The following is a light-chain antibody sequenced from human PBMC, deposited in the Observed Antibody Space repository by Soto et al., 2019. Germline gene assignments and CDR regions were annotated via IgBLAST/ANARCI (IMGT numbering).Light chain of an antibody. J-gene: IGLJ3*02. CDR3: GTWDSSLSAVV. CDR2: DSI. Sequence: QSALTQPPSVSAAPGQKVTISCSGSSSNIGSNYVCWYQQLPGTAPKLLIYDSIKRPSGIPDRFSGSESGTSATLGITGLQTGDEAEYYCGTWDSSLSAVVFGGGTKLTVL. V-gene: IGLV1-51*01. CDR1: SSNIGSNY.